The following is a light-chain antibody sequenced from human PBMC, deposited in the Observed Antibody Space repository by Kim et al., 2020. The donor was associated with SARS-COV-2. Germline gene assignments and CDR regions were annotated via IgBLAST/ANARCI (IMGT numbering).Light chain of an antibody. V-gene: IGLV2-14*03. CDR1: TSDPIYYDY. J-gene: IGLJ2*01. CDR3: SAYVGDNSRV. CDR2: DVA. Sequence: GQSITISCTGTTSDPIYYDYISWYKQRPGKAPTRIIYDVALRPSGVSNRRSGSKSGNTAALTISDRQADDEADYYCSAYVGDNSRVFGGGTQLTVL.